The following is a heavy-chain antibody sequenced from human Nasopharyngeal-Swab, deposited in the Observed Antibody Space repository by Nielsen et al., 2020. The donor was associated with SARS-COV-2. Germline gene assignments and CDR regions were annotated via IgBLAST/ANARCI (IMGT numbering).Heavy chain of an antibody. J-gene: IGHJ3*02. Sequence: GEALKISWAASGFTFSSYSMNWVRQAPGKGLEWVSSISSSSSYIYYADSVKGRFTISRDNAKNSLYLQMNSLRAEDTAVYYCARWAHYYDSSGYYPDAFDIWGQGTMVTVSS. CDR1: GFTFSSYS. D-gene: IGHD3-22*01. CDR3: ARWAHYYDSSGYYPDAFDI. V-gene: IGHV3-21*01. CDR2: ISSSSSYI.